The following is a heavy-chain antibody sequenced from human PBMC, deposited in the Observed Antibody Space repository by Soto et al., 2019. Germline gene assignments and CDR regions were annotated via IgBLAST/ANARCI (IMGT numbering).Heavy chain of an antibody. CDR1: GFTFSSYS. D-gene: IGHD1-26*01. CDR3: AKGIGVVGGTDI. V-gene: IGHV3-21*01. J-gene: IGHJ3*02. Sequence: EVQLVESGGGLVKPGGSLRLSCAASGFTFSSYSMNWVRQAPGKGLEWVSSISSSSSYIYYADSVKGRFTISRDNAKNSMYLQMNSLSAEDMAGYYWAKGIGVVGGTDIWGQGTMVPGSS. CDR2: ISSSSSYI.